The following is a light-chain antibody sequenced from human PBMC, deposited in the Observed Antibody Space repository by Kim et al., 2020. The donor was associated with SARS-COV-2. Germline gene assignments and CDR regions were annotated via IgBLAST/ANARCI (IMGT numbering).Light chain of an antibody. J-gene: IGLJ3*02. V-gene: IGLV1-44*01. Sequence: QSVVTQPPSASATPGQRVTISCSGSSSNIGKNTVNWFQQFPGTAPKLLICAYDQRPSGIPDRFSGSKSGTSASLVISGLQSEDEADYYCAVWDDILSSPVFGGGTKLTVL. CDR1: SSNIGKNT. CDR2: AYD. CDR3: AVWDDILSSPV.